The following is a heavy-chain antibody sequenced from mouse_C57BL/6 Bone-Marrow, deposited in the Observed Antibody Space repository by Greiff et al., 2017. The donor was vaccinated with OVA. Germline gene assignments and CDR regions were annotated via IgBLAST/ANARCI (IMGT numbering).Heavy chain of an antibody. Sequence: VKLQQSGPGLVAPSQSLSITCTVSGFSLTSYGVDWVRQPPGKGLEWLGVIWGGGSTNYNSALMSRLSISKDNSKSQVFLKMNSLQTDDTAMDYCAKHGSSWGYYAMDYWGQGTSVTVSS. CDR1: GFSLTSYG. CDR3: AKHGSSWGYYAMDY. V-gene: IGHV2-9*01. J-gene: IGHJ4*01. CDR2: IWGGGST. D-gene: IGHD1-1*01.